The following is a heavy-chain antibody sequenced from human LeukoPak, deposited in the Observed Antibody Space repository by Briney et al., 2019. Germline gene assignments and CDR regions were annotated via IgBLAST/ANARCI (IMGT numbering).Heavy chain of an antibody. D-gene: IGHD3-3*01. V-gene: IGHV4-61*02. CDR1: GGSISSGSYY. Sequence: PSQTLSVTCTVSGGSISSGSYYWSWIRQPAGKGLERIGRIYTSGSTNYNPSLKSRVTISVDTSKNQFSLKLSSVTAADAAVYYCARGTIFGVVTGLYYFDYWGQGTLVTVSS. CDR3: ARGTIFGVVTGLYYFDY. CDR2: IYTSGST. J-gene: IGHJ4*02.